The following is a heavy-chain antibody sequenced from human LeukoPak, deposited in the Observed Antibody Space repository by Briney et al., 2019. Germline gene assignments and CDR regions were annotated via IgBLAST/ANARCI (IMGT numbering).Heavy chain of an antibody. CDR1: GYTFTGYY. D-gene: IGHD5-24*01. J-gene: IGHJ4*02. CDR2: INPNSGGT. Sequence: ASVKVSCKASGYTFTGYYMHWVRQAPGQGLEWMGWINPNSGGTNYAQKFQGRVTMTRNTSISTAYMELSSLRSEDTAVYYCARGLPGGWLQFDLFDYWGQGTLVTVSS. CDR3: ARGLPGGWLQFDLFDY. V-gene: IGHV1-2*02.